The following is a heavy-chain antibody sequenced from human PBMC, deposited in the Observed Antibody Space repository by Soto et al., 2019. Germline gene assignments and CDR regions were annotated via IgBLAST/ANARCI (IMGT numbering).Heavy chain of an antibody. CDR1: GFTFDDYA. CDR2: ISWNSGST. CDR3: AKDTSATVVTTAFDY. D-gene: IGHD4-17*01. V-gene: IGHV3-9*01. J-gene: IGHJ4*02. Sequence: GGSLRLSCAASGFTFDDYAMHWVRQAPGKGLEWVSGISWNSGSTGYADSVKGRFTISRDNAKNSLYLQMNSLRAEDTALYYCAKDTSATVVTTAFDYWGQGTLVTVSS.